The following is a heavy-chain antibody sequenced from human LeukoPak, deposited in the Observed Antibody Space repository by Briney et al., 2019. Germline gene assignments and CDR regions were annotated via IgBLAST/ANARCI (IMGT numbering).Heavy chain of an antibody. Sequence: SETLSLTCAVYGGSFSGYYWSWIRQTPGKGLEWIASIYYSGSTYYNPSLKSRVTLSVDTSKNQLSLNLSSVTAADTAVYYCARGGGAYGWYFDYWGQGTLVTVSS. J-gene: IGHJ4*02. CDR1: GGSFSGYY. V-gene: IGHV4-34*01. CDR2: IYYSGST. CDR3: ARGGGAYGWYFDY. D-gene: IGHD2-21*01.